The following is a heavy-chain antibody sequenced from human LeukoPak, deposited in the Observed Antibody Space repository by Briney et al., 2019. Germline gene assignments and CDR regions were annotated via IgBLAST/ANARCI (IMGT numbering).Heavy chain of an antibody. J-gene: IGHJ4*02. CDR2: INWNGGST. Sequence: PGGTLRLYGAASGFTFDDYGMSWVRQAPGKGLEWVSGINWNGGSTGYADSVKGRFTISRDNAKNSLYLQMNSLRAEDTALYHCARDKIGVCTDWGQGTLVTVSS. CDR1: GFTFDDYG. D-gene: IGHD2-8*01. CDR3: ARDKIGVCTD. V-gene: IGHV3-20*01.